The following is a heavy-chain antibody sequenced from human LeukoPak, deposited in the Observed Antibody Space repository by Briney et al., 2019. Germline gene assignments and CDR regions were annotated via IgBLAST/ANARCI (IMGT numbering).Heavy chain of an antibody. V-gene: IGHV1-2*02. Sequence: ASVKVSCKASGYTFTSYAMNWVRQAPGQGLEWMGWINPNSGGTNYAQKFQGRVTMTRDTSISTAYMELSRLRSDDTAVYYCARAKPSIAAAARYYYYMDVWGKGTTVTVSS. CDR2: INPNSGGT. D-gene: IGHD6-13*01. CDR3: ARAKPSIAAAARYYYYMDV. J-gene: IGHJ6*03. CDR1: GYTFTSYA.